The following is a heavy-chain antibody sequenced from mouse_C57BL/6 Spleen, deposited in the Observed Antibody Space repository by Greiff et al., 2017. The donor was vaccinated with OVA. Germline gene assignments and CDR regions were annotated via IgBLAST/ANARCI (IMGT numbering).Heavy chain of an antibody. CDR3: ARRWLRAYAMDY. CDR2: IDPSDSYT. V-gene: IGHV1-69*01. D-gene: IGHD2-2*01. J-gene: IGHJ4*01. CDR1: GYTFTSYW. Sequence: QVQLQQPGAELVMPGASVKLSCKASGYTFTSYWMHWVKQRPGQGLEWIGEIDPSDSYTNYNQKFKGKSTLTVDKSSSTAYMQLISLTSEDSAVYYCARRWLRAYAMDYWGQGTSVTVSS.